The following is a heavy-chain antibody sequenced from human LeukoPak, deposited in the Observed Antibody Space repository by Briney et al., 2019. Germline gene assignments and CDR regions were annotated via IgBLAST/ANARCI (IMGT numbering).Heavy chain of an antibody. D-gene: IGHD3-22*01. Sequence: SQTLSLTCTVSGGSICSGSYYWSWIRQPAGKGLEWIGRIYTSGSTNYNPSLKSRATISVDTSKNQFSLKLNSVTAADTAVYYCARVTTGGYYNCWGQGTLVTVSS. J-gene: IGHJ4*02. CDR3: ARVTTGGYYNC. CDR1: GGSICSGSYY. CDR2: IYTSGST. V-gene: IGHV4-61*02.